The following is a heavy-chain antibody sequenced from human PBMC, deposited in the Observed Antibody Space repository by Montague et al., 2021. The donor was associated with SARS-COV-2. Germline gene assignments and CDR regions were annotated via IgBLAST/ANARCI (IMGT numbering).Heavy chain of an antibody. CDR2: XXWDDEK. V-gene: IGHV2-70*11. D-gene: IGHD6-19*01. CDR3: AREYSSGVYFDY. J-gene: IGHJ4*02. Sequence: PALVKPTQTLTLTCNFSGFSLSTSGLCVSWIRQPPGKALEWLARXXWDDEKYYSTSLKTRLTISKDTSKNQVVLTMTNMDPVDTATYYCAREYSSGVYFDYWGQGTLVTVSS. CDR1: GFSLSTSGLC.